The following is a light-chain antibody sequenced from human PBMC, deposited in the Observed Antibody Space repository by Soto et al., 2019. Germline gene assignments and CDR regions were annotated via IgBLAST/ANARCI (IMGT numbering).Light chain of an antibody. CDR1: QSISTS. CDR3: HQTFNPPRT. V-gene: IGKV1-39*01. J-gene: IGKJ1*01. Sequence: DIQMTQSPSALSAAVGDSVTITCRANQSISTSLTRSQQKPGTGPKVLIHGSSAFQTGVPSRFSGSGSGTDFTLSISSLQPEDSATYFCHQTFNPPRTFGQGTKVEIK. CDR2: GSS.